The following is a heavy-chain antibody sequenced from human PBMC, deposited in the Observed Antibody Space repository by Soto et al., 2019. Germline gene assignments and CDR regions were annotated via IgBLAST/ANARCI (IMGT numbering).Heavy chain of an antibody. J-gene: IGHJ6*02. CDR1: GFTFTSYA. CDR3: AKVPIFGVVSRSYGMDV. CDR2: ISGSGDNT. Sequence: EVQLLESGGGLVQPGGSLRLSCAASGFTFTSYAMNWVRQAPGKGLEWVSAISGSGDNTYYADSVKGRFAISRDNSKNTRYLQMNSLRAEDTAVYYCAKVPIFGVVSRSYGMDVWGQGTTVTVSS. V-gene: IGHV3-23*01. D-gene: IGHD3-3*02.